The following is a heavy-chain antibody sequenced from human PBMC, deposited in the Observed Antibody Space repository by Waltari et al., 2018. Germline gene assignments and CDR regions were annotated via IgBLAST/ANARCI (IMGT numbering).Heavy chain of an antibody. V-gene: IGHV4-59*01. CDR3: ARGHVLLWFGEGSYFDP. CDR2: IYYSGST. CDR1: GGSISSYY. J-gene: IGHJ5*02. D-gene: IGHD3-10*01. Sequence: QVQLQESGPGLVKPSETLSLTCTVSGGSISSYYWSWIRQPPGKGLEWIGYIYYSGSTNYNPSLKSRVTISVDTSKNQFSLKLSSVTAADTAVYYCARGHVLLWFGEGSYFDPLGQGTLVTVSS.